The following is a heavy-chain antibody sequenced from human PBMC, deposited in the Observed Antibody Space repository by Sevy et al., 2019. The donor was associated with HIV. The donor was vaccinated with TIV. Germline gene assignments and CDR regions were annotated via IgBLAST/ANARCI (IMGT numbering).Heavy chain of an antibody. CDR3: AGGRPDYYYGMDV. V-gene: IGHV4-59*01. CDR1: GDSISSYY. J-gene: IGHJ6*02. CDR2: IYYSGST. Sequence: SETLSLTCTVSGDSISSYYWSWIRQPPGKGLEWIGYIYYSGSTNYNPSLKSRVTISKDTSKNQVSLKLTSVTAADTAVYYWAGGRPDYYYGMDVWGQGTTVTVSS.